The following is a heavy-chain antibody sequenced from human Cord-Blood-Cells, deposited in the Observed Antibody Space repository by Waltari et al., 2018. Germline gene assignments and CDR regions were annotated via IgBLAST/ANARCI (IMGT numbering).Heavy chain of an antibody. CDR2: INPNSGGT. J-gene: IGHJ4*02. CDR1: GYTFTGYY. V-gene: IGHV1-2*02. Sequence: QVQLVQSGAEVKKPGASVKVSCKASGYTFTGYYMHWVRQAPGQGLEWMGWINPNSGGTNYAQQFQGRVTMTRDTSISTAYMELSRLRSDDTAVYYCARLLVGEMATYYYFDYWGQGTLVTVSS. D-gene: IGHD5-12*01. CDR3: ARLLVGEMATYYYFDY.